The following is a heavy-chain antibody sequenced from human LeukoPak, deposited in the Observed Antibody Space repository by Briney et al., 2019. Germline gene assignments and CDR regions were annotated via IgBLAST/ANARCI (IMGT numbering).Heavy chain of an antibody. J-gene: IGHJ4*02. V-gene: IGHV3-23*01. CDR2: ISGSGSGI. CDR1: GITFNTYA. Sequence: GGSLRLSCAASGITFNTYAMAWVRQAPGKGLEWVSSISGSGSGIFYADSVKGRFTISRDNSDNTLYLQLSRLRAGDTALYYCAKGIYDYVWGSAPDYWGRGTLVTVSS. D-gene: IGHD3-16*01. CDR3: AKGIYDYVWGSAPDY.